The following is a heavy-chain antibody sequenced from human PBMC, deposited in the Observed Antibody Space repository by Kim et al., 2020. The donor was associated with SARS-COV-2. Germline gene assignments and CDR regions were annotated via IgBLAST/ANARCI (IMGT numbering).Heavy chain of an antibody. J-gene: IGHJ4*02. Sequence: GESLKISCKGSAHIFSIYWIAWVRQMPGKGLEWMWNIYPSDPSDSNTRYSPSFEGQVTISADKSISTVYLQWSSLEASDTAIYYCARLKEGDWGQGTPVTVSS. CDR3: ARLKEGD. V-gene: IGHV5-51*01. CDR1: AHIFSIYW. CDR2: IYPSDPSDSNT. D-gene: IGHD3-16*01.